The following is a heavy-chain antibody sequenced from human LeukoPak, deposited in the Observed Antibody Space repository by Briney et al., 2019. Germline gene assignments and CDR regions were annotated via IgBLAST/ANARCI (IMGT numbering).Heavy chain of an antibody. CDR2: IYYSCST. Sequence: SETLSLTCTVSGGSISSYYWSWIRQPPGKGLEWMWYIYYSCSTNYNPSLNSRVTISVDTSKNQFSLTLSSVTAADTRVYYYERAPNYSPREDYWGQGTLVTVSS. CDR1: GGSISSYY. J-gene: IGHJ4*02. CDR3: ERAPNYSPREDY. V-gene: IGHV4-59*01. D-gene: IGHD1-7*01.